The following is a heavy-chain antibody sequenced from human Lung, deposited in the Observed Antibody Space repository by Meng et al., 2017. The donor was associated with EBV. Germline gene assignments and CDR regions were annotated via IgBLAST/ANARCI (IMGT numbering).Heavy chain of an antibody. J-gene: IGHJ4*02. CDR1: GRSFSSSY. D-gene: IGHD2-2*01. CDR3: ARGGTSSAPFDY. V-gene: IGHV4-34*01. CDR2: INYSGIT. Sequence: QVQLQQPGPGLLKPSETLSLTCGVSGRSFSSSYWSWIRQPPGKGLEWIGQINYSGITNYNPPLKSRVTISVDTSKNQFSLSLNSVTAADTAVYYCARGGTSSAPFDYWGQGTLVTVSS.